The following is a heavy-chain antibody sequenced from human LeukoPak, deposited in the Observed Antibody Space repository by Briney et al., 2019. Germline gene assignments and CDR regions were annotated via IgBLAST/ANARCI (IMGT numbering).Heavy chain of an antibody. D-gene: IGHD5-18*01. J-gene: IGHJ4*02. CDR3: AKKAYSYGPFDY. Sequence: GGSLRLSCAASGFTFKNYAMSWVRQAPGKGLEWVSGISGSGDSRYYADSVKGRFTISRDNSKKTFYMQMNSLRAEDTAVYYCAKKAYSYGPFDYWGQGTLVTVSS. CDR2: ISGSGDSR. CDR1: GFTFKNYA. V-gene: IGHV3-23*01.